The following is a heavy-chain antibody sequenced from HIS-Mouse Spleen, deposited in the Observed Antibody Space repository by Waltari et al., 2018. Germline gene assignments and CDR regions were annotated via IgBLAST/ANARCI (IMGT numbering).Heavy chain of an antibody. V-gene: IGHV4-39*07. Sequence: QLQLQESGPGLVKPSETLSLTCTVSGGSISSSSYYWGWIRQPPGKGLEWIGSIYYSGRTDSNPALKSRVTISVETSKNQFSLKLSSVTAADTAVYYCAREIPYSSSWYDWYFDLWGRGTLVTVSS. CDR3: AREIPYSSSWYDWYFDL. D-gene: IGHD6-13*01. J-gene: IGHJ2*01. CDR1: GGSISSSSYY. CDR2: IYYSGRT.